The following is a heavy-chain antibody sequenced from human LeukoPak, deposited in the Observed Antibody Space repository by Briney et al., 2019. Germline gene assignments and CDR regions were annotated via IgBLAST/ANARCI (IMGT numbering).Heavy chain of an antibody. CDR1: GGTFSSYA. CDR2: IIPILGIA. V-gene: IGHV1-69*04. D-gene: IGHD6-6*01. CDR3: ARYSSSTSPSDWFDP. Sequence: SVKVSCKASGGTFSSYAVSWVRQAPGQGLEWMGRIIPILGIANYAQKFQGRVTITADKSTSTAYMELSSLRSEDTAVYYCARYSSSTSPSDWFDPWGQGTLVTVSS. J-gene: IGHJ5*02.